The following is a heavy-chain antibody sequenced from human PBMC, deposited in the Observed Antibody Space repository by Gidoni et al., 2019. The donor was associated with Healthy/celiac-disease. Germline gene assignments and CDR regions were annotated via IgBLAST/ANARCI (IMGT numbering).Heavy chain of an antibody. CDR2: VFASGST. Sequence: QVQLQESGPGLVKPAQTLSLTCTVSGGSISSGTFYWSWIRQPAGKGLEWIGRVFASGSTNYNPSLKSRVTISVDTSKNQFSLKLTSVTAADTAIYYCATAPPYTNSWTGAFDIWGRGTVVTVSS. D-gene: IGHD6-6*01. J-gene: IGHJ3*02. CDR3: ATAPPYTNSWTGAFDI. V-gene: IGHV4-61*02. CDR1: GGSISSGTFY.